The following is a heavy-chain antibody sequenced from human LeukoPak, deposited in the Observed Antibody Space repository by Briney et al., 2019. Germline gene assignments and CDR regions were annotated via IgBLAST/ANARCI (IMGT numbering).Heavy chain of an antibody. CDR1: GYTFTGYY. V-gene: IGHV1-2*02. CDR3: ARGIVLTTVNTFDI. J-gene: IGHJ3*02. CDR2: INPNSVGT. Sequence: ASVTVSCKASGYTFTGYYIHWVRQAPGQGFEWMGWINPNSVGTSYAQRFQGRVTMTRDTSISTAYMDLNRLTSDDTAVYFCARGIVLTTVNTFDIWGQGTLVTVSS. D-gene: IGHD4-17*01.